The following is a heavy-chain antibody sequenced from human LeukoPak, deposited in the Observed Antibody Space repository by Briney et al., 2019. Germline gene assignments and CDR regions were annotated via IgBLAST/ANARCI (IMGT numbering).Heavy chain of an antibody. CDR1: GFTFSSYS. CDR2: ISSSSDYI. Sequence: PGGSLRLSCAAAGFTFSSYSMNWVRQAPGKGREWVSSISSSSDYIYYADSVKGRFTISRDNAKSSLYLQMNSLRAEDTAVYYCARVGYCSGGSCYYYYYGMDVWGQGTTVTVSS. D-gene: IGHD2-15*01. J-gene: IGHJ6*02. CDR3: ARVGYCSGGSCYYYYYGMDV. V-gene: IGHV3-21*01.